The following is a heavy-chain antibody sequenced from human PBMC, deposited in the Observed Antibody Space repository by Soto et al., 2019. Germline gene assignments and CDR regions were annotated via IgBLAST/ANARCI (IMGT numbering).Heavy chain of an antibody. CDR2: IHYSGTT. D-gene: IGHD1-26*01. J-gene: IGHJ4*01. Sequence: PSETLSLTCTIYGGSISSYFWSWIRQPPGKGLEWIGYIHYSGTTVYSPSLKSRVTMSIDTSENQFTLNLTSVTAADTAVYYWARDTGSYYLDSWGQGSLVTVSS. V-gene: IGHV4-59*01. CDR1: GGSISSYF. CDR3: ARDTGSYYLDS.